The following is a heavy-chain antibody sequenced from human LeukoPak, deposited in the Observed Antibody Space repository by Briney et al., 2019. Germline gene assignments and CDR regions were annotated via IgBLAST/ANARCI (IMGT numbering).Heavy chain of an antibody. CDR2: ISSSSSYI. D-gene: IGHD3-10*01. V-gene: IGHV3-21*01. CDR3: ASTVNLSEGSYYYLFDY. Sequence: GGSLRLSCAASGFTFSSYSMNWVRQAPGKGLEWVSSISSSSSYIYYADSVKGRFTISRDNAKNSLYLQMNSLRAEDTAVYYCASTVNLSEGSYYYLFDYWGQGTLVTVSS. CDR1: GFTFSSYS. J-gene: IGHJ4*02.